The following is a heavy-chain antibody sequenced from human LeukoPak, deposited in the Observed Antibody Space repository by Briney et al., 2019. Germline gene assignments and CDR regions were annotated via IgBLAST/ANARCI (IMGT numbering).Heavy chain of an antibody. CDR1: GGSINNYY. V-gene: IGHV4-59*08. D-gene: IGHD2-2*01. Sequence: SETLSLTCTVSGGSINNYYWSWIRQPPGKGLEWIGYIYYSGSTNYNPSLKSRVTISVDTSKNQFSLNLSSVTAADTAVYYCARHVGYCSSTSCYPWFDPWGQGSLVTVSS. CDR2: IYYSGST. J-gene: IGHJ5*02. CDR3: ARHVGYCSSTSCYPWFDP.